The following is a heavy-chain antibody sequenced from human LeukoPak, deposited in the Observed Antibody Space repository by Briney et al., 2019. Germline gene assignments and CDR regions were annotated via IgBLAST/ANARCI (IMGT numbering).Heavy chain of an antibody. CDR3: ANREARDSTLGY. J-gene: IGHJ4*02. CDR1: GFTFGDYA. D-gene: IGHD2-2*01. V-gene: IGHV3-49*03. Sequence: GGSLRLSCTASGFTFGDYAMSWLRQAPGKGLEWVGFIRSKTYGGTTEYAASVKGRFTISRDDSKSIAYLQMNSLKTEDTAVYYCANREARDSTLGYWGQGTLVTVSS. CDR2: IRSKTYGGTT.